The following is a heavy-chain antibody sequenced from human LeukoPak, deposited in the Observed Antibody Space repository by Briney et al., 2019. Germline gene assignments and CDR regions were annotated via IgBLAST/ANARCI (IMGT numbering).Heavy chain of an antibody. V-gene: IGHV3-9*01. CDR3: AKDVLRYLDYYGMDV. CDR2: ISWNSGSI. D-gene: IGHD3-9*01. CDR1: GFTFDDYA. J-gene: IGHJ6*02. Sequence: GGSLRLSCAASGFTFDDYAMHWVRQAPGKGLEWVSGISWNSGSIGYADSVKGRFTISRDNAKNSLYLQMNSLRAEDTALYYCAKDVLRYLDYYGMDVWGQGTTVTVSS.